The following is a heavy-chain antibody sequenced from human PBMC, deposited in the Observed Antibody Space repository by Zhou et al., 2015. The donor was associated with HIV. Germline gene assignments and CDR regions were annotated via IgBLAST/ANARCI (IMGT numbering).Heavy chain of an antibody. Sequence: QVQLVQSGAEVKKPGSSVKVSCKASGGTFSSYAISWVRQAPGQGLEWMGGIIPIFGTANYAQKFQGRVTITADESTSTAYMELSSLRSEDTAVYYCARGYCSGGSCHKVNWFDPWGQGTLVTVSS. J-gene: IGHJ5*02. CDR3: ARGYCSGGSCHKVNWFDP. D-gene: IGHD2-15*01. CDR2: IIPIFGTA. CDR1: GGTFSSYA. V-gene: IGHV1-69*01.